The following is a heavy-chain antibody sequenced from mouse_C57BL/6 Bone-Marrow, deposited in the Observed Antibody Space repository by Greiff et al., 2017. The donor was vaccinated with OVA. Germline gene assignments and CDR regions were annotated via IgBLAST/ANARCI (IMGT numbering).Heavy chain of an antibody. CDR3: ARVGTTVVAKGDWYFDV. V-gene: IGHV3-6*01. D-gene: IGHD1-1*01. CDR1: GYSITSGYY. J-gene: IGHJ1*03. CDR2: ISYDGSN. Sequence: EVKLMESGPGLVKPSQSLSLTCSVTGYSITSGYYWNWLRQFPGNKLEWMGYISYDGSNNYNPSLKNRISITRDTSKNQFFLKLNSVTTEDTATYYCARVGTTVVAKGDWYFDVWGTGTTVTVSS.